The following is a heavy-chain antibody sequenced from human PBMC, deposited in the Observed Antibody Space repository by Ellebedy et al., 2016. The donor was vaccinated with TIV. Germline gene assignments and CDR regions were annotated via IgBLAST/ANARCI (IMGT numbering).Heavy chain of an antibody. CDR3: ARESDYADYAALST. D-gene: IGHD4-17*01. Sequence: PGGSLRLSCGASGFTFGSSWMSWVRQAPGKGLVWVSRLDTDGSSTSYADSVKGRFTISRDNAKNTLYLQMNTLRAEDTAVYYCARESDYADYAALSTWGQGTLVTVSS. J-gene: IGHJ5*02. CDR1: GFTFGSSW. V-gene: IGHV3-74*01. CDR2: LDTDGSST.